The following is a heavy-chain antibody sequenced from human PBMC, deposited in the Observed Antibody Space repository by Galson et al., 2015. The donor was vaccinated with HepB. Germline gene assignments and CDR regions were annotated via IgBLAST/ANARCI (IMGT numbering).Heavy chain of an antibody. CDR1: GFTFSNYA. V-gene: IGHV3-23*01. CDR2: ISDRGDRT. D-gene: IGHD5-12*01. J-gene: IGHJ4*02. CDR3: TKDRGGYTGYGFDY. Sequence: SLRLSCAASGFTFSNYAMSWVRQAPGKGLEWVSSISDRGDRTNYANSVKGRFTISRDNSKLYLQMSSLRAEDTAVYYCTKDRGGYTGYGFDYWGQGTLVTVSS.